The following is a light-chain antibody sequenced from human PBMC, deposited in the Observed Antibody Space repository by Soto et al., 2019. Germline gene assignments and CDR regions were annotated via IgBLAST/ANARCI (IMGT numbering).Light chain of an antibody. CDR1: QSIDNY. CDR2: SAS. J-gene: IGKJ4*01. CDR3: QQSITAPLT. Sequence: DIQMTQSPSSLSASVGDRVTITCRASQSIDNYLNWYQQKSGKAPQLLIYSASHLQSGVPSRFIGGGYGTDFILTISSLQPEDSAIYFCQQSITAPLTFGGGTKVEIK. V-gene: IGKV1-39*01.